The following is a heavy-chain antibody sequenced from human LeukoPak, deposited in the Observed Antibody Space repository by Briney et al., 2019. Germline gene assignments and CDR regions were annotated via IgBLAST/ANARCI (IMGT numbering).Heavy chain of an antibody. Sequence: PGESLKISCKGSGYSFTSYWIGWVRQMPGKGLEWMGIIYPGDSDTIYSPSFQGQVTISADKSLSTAYLQWSSLKASDTAIYYCARHKNPGGSASQDFDPWGQGTLVTVSS. CDR2: IYPGDSDT. CDR3: ARHKNPGGSASQDFDP. D-gene: IGHD3-10*01. V-gene: IGHV5-51*01. J-gene: IGHJ5*02. CDR1: GYSFTSYW.